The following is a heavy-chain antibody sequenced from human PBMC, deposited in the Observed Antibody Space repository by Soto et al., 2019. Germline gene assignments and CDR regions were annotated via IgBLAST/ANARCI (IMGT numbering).Heavy chain of an antibody. CDR2: IIPIFGTA. Sequence: GASVKVSCKASGGTFSSYGISWVRQAPGQGLEWMGGIIPIFGTANYAQKFQDRVTITADESTSTAYMELSSLRSEDTAVYYCARGTSSSTAATFWGQGTTVTSP. D-gene: IGHD2-2*01. J-gene: IGHJ6*02. CDR3: ARGTSSSTAATF. V-gene: IGHV1-69*13. CDR1: GGTFSSYG.